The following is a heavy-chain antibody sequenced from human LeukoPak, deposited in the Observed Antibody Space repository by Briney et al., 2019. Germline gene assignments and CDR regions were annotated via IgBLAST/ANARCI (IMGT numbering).Heavy chain of an antibody. V-gene: IGHV4-34*01. CDR1: GGSFSGHY. J-gene: IGHJ6*03. CDR2: VNHSGST. D-gene: IGHD6-13*01. CDR3: ASGYSSSWPYYYYYMDV. Sequence: PSETLSLTCAVYGGSFSGHYWTWIRQPPGKGLEWIGEVNHSGSTTYNPSLNNRVTISVDTSKNQFSLKLTSVTAADTAVYYCASGYSSSWPYYYYYMDVWGKGTTVTVSS.